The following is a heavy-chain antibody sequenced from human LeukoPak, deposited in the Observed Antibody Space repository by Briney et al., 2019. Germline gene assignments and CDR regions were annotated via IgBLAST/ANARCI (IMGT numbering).Heavy chain of an antibody. V-gene: IGHV1-46*01. J-gene: IGHJ4*02. Sequence: GASVKVSCKASGYTFTSYYMHWVRQAPGQGLEWMGIINPSGGSTSYAQKFQGRVTMTRDTSTSTVYMELSSLRSEGTAVYYCARVTYGSGSYYPFDYWGQGTLVTVSS. D-gene: IGHD3-10*01. CDR3: ARVTYGSGSYYPFDY. CDR2: INPSGGST. CDR1: GYTFTSYY.